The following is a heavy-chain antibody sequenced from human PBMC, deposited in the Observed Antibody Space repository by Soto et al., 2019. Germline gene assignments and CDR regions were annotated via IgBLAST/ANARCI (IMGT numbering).Heavy chain of an antibody. CDR1: GFTFSSYA. V-gene: IGHV3-30*04. Sequence: QVQLVESGGGVVQPGRSLRLSCAAYGFTFSSYAMHWVRQAPGKGLAWVAVISYDGSIKYYADSVKGRFTICRDNSTNTLYLRRNSMRAEVTVVYYCASANPFPELVGAAGFGYWGEGTLVTVSS. CDR2: ISYDGSIK. J-gene: IGHJ4*02. D-gene: IGHD1-26*01. CDR3: ASANPFPELVGAAGFGY.